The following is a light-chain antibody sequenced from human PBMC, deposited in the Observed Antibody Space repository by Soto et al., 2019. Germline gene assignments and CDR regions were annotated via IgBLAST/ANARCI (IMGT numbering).Light chain of an antibody. Sequence: DIQMTQSPSSLSASVGDRVTITCRASQSISNYLNWYQQRPGKAPNLLIYAASSMISGVPSRFSGSGSGTDFTLNITSLRPEDFATYYCQQSYHTSWTFGQGTKVEI. CDR2: AAS. V-gene: IGKV1-39*01. J-gene: IGKJ1*01. CDR1: QSISNY. CDR3: QQSYHTSWT.